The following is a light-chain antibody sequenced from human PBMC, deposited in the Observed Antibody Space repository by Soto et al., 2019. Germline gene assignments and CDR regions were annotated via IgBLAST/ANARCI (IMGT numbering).Light chain of an antibody. CDR2: AAS. CDR1: QGISSY. CDR3: QQHYSYTRP. V-gene: IGKV1-8*01. Sequence: AIRMTQSPSSLSASTGDRVTITCRASQGISSYLAWYQQKPGKAPKLLIYAASTLQSGVPSRFSGSGSGTDFTLTISCLQSEDFATYYCQQHYSYTRPVGKGTKVDIK. J-gene: IGKJ1*01.